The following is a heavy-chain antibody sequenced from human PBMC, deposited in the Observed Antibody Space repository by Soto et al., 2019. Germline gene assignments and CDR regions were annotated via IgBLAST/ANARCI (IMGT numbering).Heavy chain of an antibody. Sequence: GGSLRLACAASGFTFSSYAMSWVRQAPGKGLEWVSAISGSGGSTYYADSVKGRFTISRDNSKNTLYLQMNSLRAEDTAVYYCAKGRYSGSWYLFDYWGQGTQVTVSS. J-gene: IGHJ4*02. CDR2: ISGSGGST. CDR3: AKGRYSGSWYLFDY. V-gene: IGHV3-23*01. CDR1: GFTFSSYA. D-gene: IGHD6-13*01.